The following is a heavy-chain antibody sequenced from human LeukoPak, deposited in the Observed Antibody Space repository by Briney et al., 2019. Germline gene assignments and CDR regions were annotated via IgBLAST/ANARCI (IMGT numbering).Heavy chain of an antibody. CDR1: GGSISSYY. J-gene: IGHJ4*02. Sequence: SETLSLTCTVSGGSISSYYWSWIRQPPGKGLEWIGDIYYSGSTNYNPSLKSRVTISVDTSKNQFSLKLSSVTAADTAVYYCVRAYDYGGNLGVSGFDYWGQGTLVTVSS. CDR2: IYYSGST. CDR3: VRAYDYGGNLGVSGFDY. V-gene: IGHV4-59*01. D-gene: IGHD4-17*01.